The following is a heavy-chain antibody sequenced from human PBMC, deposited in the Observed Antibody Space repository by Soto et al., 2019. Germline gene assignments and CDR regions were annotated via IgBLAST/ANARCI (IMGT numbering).Heavy chain of an antibody. CDR3: ARATGSNHPFDY. CDR2: ISTDGSST. J-gene: IGHJ4*02. Sequence: EVQLVESGGGLVQPGGSLRLSCAATGFTFSTYWMHWVRQGPGNGLVWVSRISTDGSSTTYADSVKGRFTISRDNAKNTLYLQMNSLRAEDTAVYYCARATGSNHPFDYWGQGSLVTVSS. D-gene: IGHD2-2*01. V-gene: IGHV3-74*01. CDR1: GFTFSTYW.